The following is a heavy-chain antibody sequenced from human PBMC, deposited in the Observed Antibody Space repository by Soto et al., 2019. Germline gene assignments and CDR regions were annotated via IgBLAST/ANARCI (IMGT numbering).Heavy chain of an antibody. CDR1: GFTFDDYA. CDR3: AKDAVDTAMVFDY. CDR2: ISWNSGSI. V-gene: IGHV3-9*01. Sequence: GGSLRLSCAASGFTFDDYAMHWVRQAPGKGLEWVSGISWNSGSIGYADSVKGRFTISRDNAKNSLYLQMNSLGAEDTALYYCAKDAVDTAMVFDYWGQGTLVTVSS. D-gene: IGHD5-18*01. J-gene: IGHJ4*02.